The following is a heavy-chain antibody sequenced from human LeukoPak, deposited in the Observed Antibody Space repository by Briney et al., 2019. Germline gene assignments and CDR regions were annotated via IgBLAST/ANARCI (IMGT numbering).Heavy chain of an antibody. Sequence: SETLSLTCTVAAGSINNYHWSWIRQPPGKGLEWIGYIFYGSTNYNPSLKSRVTISVDTSKNLFSLKLSSVTAADTAVYYCARGGTEGGLEISFFFDLWGRGTLVTVSS. CDR2: IFYGST. CDR3: ARGGTEGGLEISFFFDL. J-gene: IGHJ2*01. D-gene: IGHD1-1*01. CDR1: AGSINNYH. V-gene: IGHV4-59*01.